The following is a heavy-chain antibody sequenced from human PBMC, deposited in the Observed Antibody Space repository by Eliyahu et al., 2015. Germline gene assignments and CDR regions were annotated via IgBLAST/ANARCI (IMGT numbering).Heavy chain of an antibody. D-gene: IGHD3-22*01. J-gene: IGHJ4*02. CDR2: IYPGDSDT. V-gene: IGHV5-51*01. CDR3: ARLVAEAGSXDSSGYWGDY. CDR1: GYXFTSYW. Sequence: EVQLVQSGAEVKKPGESLKLSCKGSGYXFTSYWXGXVRQMPGKGLEWMGIIYPGDSDTRYSPSFQGQVTISADKSISTAYLQWSSLKASDTAMYYCARLVAEAGSXDSSGYWGDYWGQGTLVTVSS.